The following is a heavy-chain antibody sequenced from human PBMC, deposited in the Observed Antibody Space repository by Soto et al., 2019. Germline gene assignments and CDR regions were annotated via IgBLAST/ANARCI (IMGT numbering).Heavy chain of an antibody. D-gene: IGHD2-15*01. J-gene: IGHJ6*02. CDR2: ISSSSSTI. V-gene: IGHV3-48*01. CDR3: ARVPSVVTPGNDYFGVDV. Sequence: GGSLRLSCAASGLTFSSYSMNWVRQAPGKGLEWVSYISSSSSTIYYADSVKGQVTISADKSISTAYLQWTSLKTSDTAMYYCARVPSVVTPGNDYFGVDVWGQGTTVTV. CDR1: GLTFSSYS.